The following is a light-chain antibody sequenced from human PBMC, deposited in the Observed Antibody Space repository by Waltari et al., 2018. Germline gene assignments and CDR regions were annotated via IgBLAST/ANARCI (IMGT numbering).Light chain of an antibody. CDR1: QSVDNRF. CDR3: HQSGGSGRT. V-gene: IGKV3-20*01. Sequence: ENVLTQSPGTLSLSLGERVTLSCRARQSVDNRFLAWYQKKPGQAPRLLIYGASSRATDSPDRFIGSGSGTDFTLTINRLEPEDFAVYYWHQSGGSGRTFGGGTKVEIK. J-gene: IGKJ4*01. CDR2: GAS.